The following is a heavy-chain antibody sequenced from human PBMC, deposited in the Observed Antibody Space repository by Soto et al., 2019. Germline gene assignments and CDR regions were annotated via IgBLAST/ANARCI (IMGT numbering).Heavy chain of an antibody. CDR1: GGSISSYY. D-gene: IGHD3-3*01. J-gene: IGHJ5*02. V-gene: IGHV4-59*01. CDR2: IYYSGST. Sequence: SETLSLTCTVSGGSISSYYWSWIRQPPGKGLEWIGYIYYSGSTNYNPSLKSRVTISVDTSKNQFSLKLSSVTAADTAVYYCAKSLYDFFDPWGQGTLVTVSS. CDR3: AKSLYDFFDP.